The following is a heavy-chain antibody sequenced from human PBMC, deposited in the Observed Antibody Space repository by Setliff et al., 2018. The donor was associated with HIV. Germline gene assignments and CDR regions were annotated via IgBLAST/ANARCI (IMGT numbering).Heavy chain of an antibody. CDR3: AIDMVGGWLRPMPDF. J-gene: IGHJ4*02. D-gene: IGHD2-2*01. V-gene: IGHV1-24*01. Sequence: ASVKVSCKVSGFTLREASMHWVRQAPAKGLEWMGYFDPEDGETVYALKFQGRVTMTEDTSTDTAYMELSGLRSEDTAVYYCAIDMVGGWLRPMPDFWGQGALVTVSS. CDR1: GFTLREAS. CDR2: FDPEDGET.